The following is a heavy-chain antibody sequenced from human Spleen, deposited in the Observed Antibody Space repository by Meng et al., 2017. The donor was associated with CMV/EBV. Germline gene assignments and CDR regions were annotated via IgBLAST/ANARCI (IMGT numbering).Heavy chain of an antibody. V-gene: IGHV1-2*02. D-gene: IGHD2-15*01. CDR3: ARGRGGSSSALLGY. CDR2: INPNNGGT. Sequence: ASVKVSCKTSGYTFTAYYVHWVRQAPGQGLEWMGWINPNNGGTNYAQKFQGRVTMTRDTSISTAHMELRRLRIDDTAVYYCARGRGGSSSALLGYWGQGTLVTVSS. CDR1: GYTFTAYY. J-gene: IGHJ4*02.